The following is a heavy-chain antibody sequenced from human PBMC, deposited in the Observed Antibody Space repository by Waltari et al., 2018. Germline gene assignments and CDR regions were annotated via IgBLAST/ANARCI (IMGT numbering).Heavy chain of an antibody. CDR2: ISSSCSTK. D-gene: IGHD2-15*01. V-gene: IGHV3-48*03. J-gene: IGHJ4*02. CDR1: GFSFSSYE. Sequence: EVRLVESGGNLVQPGGSLRLSCAASGFSFSSYEMNWVRQAPGRGLEWVSYISSSCSTKYYADSVNGQFTISRDNAKNSLYLQMNSLRADDTAVYYCARVRVVMGEGVYWGQGTLVTVSS. CDR3: ARVRVVMGEGVY.